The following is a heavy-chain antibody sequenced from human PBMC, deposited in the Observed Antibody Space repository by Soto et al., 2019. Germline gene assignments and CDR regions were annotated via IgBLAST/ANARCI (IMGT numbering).Heavy chain of an antibody. J-gene: IGHJ6*02. D-gene: IGHD3-22*01. CDR3: ARGSYDSSGYNENYYYYGMDV. Sequence: SVKVSCKASGGTFSSYAISWVRQAPGQGLEWMGGIIPIFGTANYAQKFQGRVTITADESTSTAYMELSSLRSEDTAVYYCARGSYDSSGYNENYYYYGMDVWGQGTTVTVSS. V-gene: IGHV1-69*13. CDR2: IIPIFGTA. CDR1: GGTFSSYA.